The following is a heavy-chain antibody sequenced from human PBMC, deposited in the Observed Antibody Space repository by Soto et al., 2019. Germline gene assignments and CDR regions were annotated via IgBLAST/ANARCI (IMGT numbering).Heavy chain of an antibody. CDR1: GFTFSGYW. CDR3: AKGGFWVHYGMDV. Sequence: EAQLVESGGGLVQPGGSLRLSCAASGFTFSGYWMHWVRQAPERGLVWVSRINGDGTTTHYADSVKGRFTISRDNSKDTLYMQMNSLRVEDTAVYYCAKGGFWVHYGMDVWGQGTTVTVSS. V-gene: IGHV3-74*01. D-gene: IGHD3-16*01. CDR2: INGDGTTT. J-gene: IGHJ6*02.